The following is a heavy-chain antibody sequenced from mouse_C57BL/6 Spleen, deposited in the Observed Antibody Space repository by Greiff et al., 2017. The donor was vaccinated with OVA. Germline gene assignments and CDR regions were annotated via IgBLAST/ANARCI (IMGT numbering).Heavy chain of an antibody. V-gene: IGHV5-16*01. D-gene: IGHD1-1*01. CDR3: AREGDGSGGFDY. J-gene: IGHJ2*01. CDR2: INYDGSST. CDR1: GFTFSDYY. Sequence: EVKLVESEGGLVQPGSSMKLSCTASGFTFSDYYMAWVRQVPEKGLEWVANINYDGSSTYYLDSLKSRFIISRDNAKNILYLQMSSLKSEDTATYYCAREGDGSGGFDYWGQGTTLTVSS.